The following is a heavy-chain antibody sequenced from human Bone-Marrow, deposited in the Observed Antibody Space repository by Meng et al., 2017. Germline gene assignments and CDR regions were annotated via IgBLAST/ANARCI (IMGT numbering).Heavy chain of an antibody. CDR2: VYHRGDT. CDR1: GDSISSDIW. Sequence: QLQLQESGPGLVKPSGTLSLTCTVSGDSISSDIWWSWVRQPPGKGREWIGEVYHRGDTNYNPSLKSRVDISGDKSKNQFYLSLFSVTAADTAVYYCGRDQGRELINHWGQGTLVTVSS. V-gene: IGHV4-4*02. CDR3: GRDQGRELINH. D-gene: IGHD1-7*01. J-gene: IGHJ4*02.